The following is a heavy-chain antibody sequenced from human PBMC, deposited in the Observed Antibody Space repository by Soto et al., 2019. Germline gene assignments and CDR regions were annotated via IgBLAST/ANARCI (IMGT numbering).Heavy chain of an antibody. D-gene: IGHD3-3*01. Sequence: SETLSLTCTVSGGSVSSGSYYWSWIRQPPGKGLEWIGYIYYSGSTNYNPSLKSRVTISVDTSKNQFSLKLSSVTAADTAVYYCAGAAYDFWSGLGNWFDPWGQGTLVTVSS. V-gene: IGHV4-61*01. CDR1: GGSVSSGSYY. J-gene: IGHJ5*02. CDR3: AGAAYDFWSGLGNWFDP. CDR2: IYYSGST.